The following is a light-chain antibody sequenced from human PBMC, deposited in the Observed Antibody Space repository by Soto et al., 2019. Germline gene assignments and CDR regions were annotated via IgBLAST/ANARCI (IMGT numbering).Light chain of an antibody. CDR2: AAS. Sequence: DIQMTQSPSSVSASIGDRVTITCRASHHINTWLAWYQQKPGKAPNLLIYAASSLQSGVPSRLSGSGCGTDFSLSICSLQCEDSATCYCWLANMLRFSLGGGTKVE. CDR3: WLANMLRFS. CDR1: HHINTW. V-gene: IGKV1-12*02. J-gene: IGKJ4*01.